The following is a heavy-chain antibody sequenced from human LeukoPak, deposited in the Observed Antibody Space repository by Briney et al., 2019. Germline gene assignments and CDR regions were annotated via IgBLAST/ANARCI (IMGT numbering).Heavy chain of an antibody. V-gene: IGHV3-7*03. CDR1: GITFGTYW. J-gene: IGHJ4*02. CDR2: IKQDATEK. Sequence: GGSLRLSCVVSGITFGTYWMSWVRQAPGKGLEWVANIKQDATEKYYVDSVKGRFTISRDNAKNSLYLQMNSLRAEDTAVYYCARGVGATLDYWGQGTLVTVSS. D-gene: IGHD1-26*01. CDR3: ARGVGATLDY.